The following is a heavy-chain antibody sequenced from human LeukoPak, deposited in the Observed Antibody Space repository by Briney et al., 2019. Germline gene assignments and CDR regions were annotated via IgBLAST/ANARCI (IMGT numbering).Heavy chain of an antibody. CDR3: ARDKGTSYLSSVYY. CDR1: GFTFSSYF. V-gene: IGHV3-30*04. CDR2: ISYDGSHE. J-gene: IGHJ4*02. Sequence: GRSLRLSCAASGFTFSSYFMHWVRHAPGKGLEWVAFISYDGSHEYYADSVKGRFTISRDNSKNTLYLQMNSLRAADTAVYYCARDKGTSYLSSVYYWVQGTLVSVSS. D-gene: IGHD6-6*01.